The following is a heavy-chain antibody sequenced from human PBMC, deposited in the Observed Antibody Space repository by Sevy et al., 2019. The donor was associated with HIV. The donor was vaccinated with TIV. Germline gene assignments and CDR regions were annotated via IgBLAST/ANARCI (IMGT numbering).Heavy chain of an antibody. J-gene: IGHJ3*02. CDR2: IYHSGST. CDR3: ARSPRGPTVTDGAFDI. CDR1: GGSISSGGYS. D-gene: IGHD4-4*01. V-gene: IGHV4-30-2*01. Sequence: SETLSLTCAVSGGSISSGGYSWSWIRQPPGKGLEWIGYIYHSGSTYYNPSLKSRVTISVDRSKNQLSLKLSSVTTADTAVYYCARSPRGPTVTDGAFDIWGQGTMVTVSS.